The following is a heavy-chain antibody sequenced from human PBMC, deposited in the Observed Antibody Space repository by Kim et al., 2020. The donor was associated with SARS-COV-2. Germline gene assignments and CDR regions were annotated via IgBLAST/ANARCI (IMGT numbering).Heavy chain of an antibody. Sequence: SVKVSCKASGGTFSSYAISWVRQAPGQGLEWMGGIIPIFGTANYAQKFQGRVTITADESTSTAYMELSSLRSEDTAVYYCARGVSDSSGYYYYYGMDVWGQGTTVTVSS. V-gene: IGHV1-69*13. J-gene: IGHJ6*02. CDR2: IIPIFGTA. CDR3: ARGVSDSSGYYYYYGMDV. D-gene: IGHD6-19*01. CDR1: GGTFSSYA.